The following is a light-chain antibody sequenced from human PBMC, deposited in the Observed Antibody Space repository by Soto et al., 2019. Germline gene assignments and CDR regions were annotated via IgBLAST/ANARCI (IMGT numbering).Light chain of an antibody. CDR2: DDN. CDR1: SSNIGGNS. V-gene: IGLV1-51*01. Sequence: SVLTQPPSVSAAPGQKVTISCSGSSSNIGGNSVSWYQQLPGTAPKLLIYDDNKRPSGIPDRFSGSKSGTSATLGITGFQTGDEADYYCCSYAGNPYVFGTGTKVTVL. CDR3: CSYAGNPYV. J-gene: IGLJ1*01.